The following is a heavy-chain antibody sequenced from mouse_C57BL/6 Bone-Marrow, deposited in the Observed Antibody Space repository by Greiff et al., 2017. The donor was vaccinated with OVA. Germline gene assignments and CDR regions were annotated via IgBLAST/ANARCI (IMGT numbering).Heavy chain of an antibody. D-gene: IGHD1-1*01. CDR3: AREWAYYDGSSLAWCAY. J-gene: IGHJ3*01. V-gene: IGHV5-6*01. CDR2: ISSGGSYT. CDR1: GFTFSSYG. Sequence: EVQVVESGGDLVKPGGSLKLSCAASGFTFSSYGMSWVRQTPDKRLEWVATISSGGSYTYYPDSVKGRFPISRDNAKNALYMQMSRLKSEDTDMDYGAREWAYYDGSSLAWCAYWGQGTLVTVSA.